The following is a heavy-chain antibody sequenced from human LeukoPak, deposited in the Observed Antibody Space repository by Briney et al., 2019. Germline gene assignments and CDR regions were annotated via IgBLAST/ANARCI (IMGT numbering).Heavy chain of an antibody. Sequence: GGSLRLSCAASGFTVSSSYMSWVRQAPGKGLEWVSGIGGSGTRTYYADSVKGRFTISRDNSKNTLYLQMNSLRDEDTAVYYCAKDSGWILFDDWGQGTLVTVSS. CDR3: AKDSGWILFDD. V-gene: IGHV3-23*01. D-gene: IGHD2-2*03. CDR1: GFTVSSSY. J-gene: IGHJ4*02. CDR2: IGGSGTRT.